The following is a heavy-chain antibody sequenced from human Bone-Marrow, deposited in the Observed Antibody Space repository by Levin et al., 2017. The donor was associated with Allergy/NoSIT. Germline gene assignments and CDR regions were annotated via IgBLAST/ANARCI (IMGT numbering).Heavy chain of an antibody. J-gene: IGHJ3*02. D-gene: IGHD1-1*01. CDR3: TREKTGPRGGFDI. Sequence: GESLKISCEVSGFTFSSSWMSWVRLAPGKGLEWVANIKQDGSERHYVDSVDGRFVMSRDNAKNSLYLQMNLLRVEDTGVYYCTREKTGPRGGFDIWGQGIMVIVSS. CDR1: GFTFSSSW. V-gene: IGHV3-7*05. CDR2: IKQDGSER.